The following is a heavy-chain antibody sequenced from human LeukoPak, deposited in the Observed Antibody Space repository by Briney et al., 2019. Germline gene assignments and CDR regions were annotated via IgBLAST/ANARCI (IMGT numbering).Heavy chain of an antibody. V-gene: IGHV3-30*02. CDR2: IRYDGSNK. D-gene: IGHD5-12*01. Sequence: GGSLRLSCAASGFTFSSYSMHWVRQAPGKGLEWVAFIRYDGSNKYYADSVKGRFTISRDNSKNTLYLQMNSLRAEDTAVYYCAKDRDSGYDITKYLGGQGTLVTVCS. CDR3: AKDRDSGYDITKYL. J-gene: IGHJ4*02. CDR1: GFTFSSYS.